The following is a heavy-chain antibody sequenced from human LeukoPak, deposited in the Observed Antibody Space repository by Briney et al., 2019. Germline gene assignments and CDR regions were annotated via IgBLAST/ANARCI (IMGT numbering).Heavy chain of an antibody. CDR1: GHRFATYW. J-gene: IGHJ4*02. CDR3: ARHPSSSSRDRFDY. D-gene: IGHD6-13*01. CDR2: IYPGDSYT. V-gene: IGHV5-51*01. Sequence: GESLKISCQGFGHRFATYWIGWVGQMPGKRLEWMGIIYPGDSYTRYSPSFQGQVTISADESISTAYLQWSSLKASDTAMYYCARHPSSSSRDRFDYWGQGTLVTVSS.